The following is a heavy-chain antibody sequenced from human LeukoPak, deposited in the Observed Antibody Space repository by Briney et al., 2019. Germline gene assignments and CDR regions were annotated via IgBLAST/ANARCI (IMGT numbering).Heavy chain of an antibody. CDR3: ATVYRGIAAAEDAFDI. CDR2: ISAYNGNT. J-gene: IGHJ3*02. Sequence: ASVKVSCKASGYTFTSYGISWVRQAPGQGLEWMGWISAYNGNTNYAQKLQGRVTMTTDTSTSTAYMELRSLRSDDTAVYYCATVYRGIAAAEDAFDIWGQGIMVTVSS. CDR1: GYTFTSYG. V-gene: IGHV1-18*01. D-gene: IGHD6-13*01.